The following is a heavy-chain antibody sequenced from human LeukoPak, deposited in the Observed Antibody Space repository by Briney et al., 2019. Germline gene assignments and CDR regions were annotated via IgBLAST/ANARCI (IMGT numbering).Heavy chain of an antibody. Sequence: PGGSLRLSCAASGFTFSRYGMHWVRQAPGKGLEWVGVISYEGSAKYYADSVKGRFAISRDNSKNTLYLQMNSLGPEDTAVYFCAKGGKWDVTPFDYWGQGTLVTVSS. CDR2: ISYEGSAK. D-gene: IGHD1-26*01. V-gene: IGHV3-30*18. CDR3: AKGGKWDVTPFDY. CDR1: GFTFSRYG. J-gene: IGHJ4*02.